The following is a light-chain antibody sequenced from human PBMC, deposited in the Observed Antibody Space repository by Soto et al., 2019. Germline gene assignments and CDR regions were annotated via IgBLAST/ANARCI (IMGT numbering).Light chain of an antibody. V-gene: IGLV2-23*01. CDR2: EGS. CDR3: CSYAGSRTPFV. CDR1: SSDVGSYNL. Sequence: QSVLTQPASVSGSPGQSITISCTGTSSDVGSYNLVSWYQQHPGKAPKLMIYEGSKRPSGVSNRFSGSKSGNTASLTISGIHAEEEADYYCCSYAGSRTPFVFGTGTKVTV. J-gene: IGLJ1*01.